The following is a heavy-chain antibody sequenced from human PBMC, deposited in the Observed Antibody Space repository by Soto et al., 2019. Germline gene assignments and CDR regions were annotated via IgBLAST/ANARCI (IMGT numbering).Heavy chain of an antibody. D-gene: IGHD1-1*01. CDR1: EFTFSNSW. Sequence: RGSLRRSCAASEFTFSNSWMTWFRQAPGKGMEWVGRVKSNISGGTTDYAAPVKGRFTISRDVSKNTLYRQMNSLKTEDRAVYYCSTDGYNNWAGFQVWVQGTKVTVSS. CDR3: STDGYNNWAGFQV. CDR2: VKSNISGGTT. J-gene: IGHJ3*01. V-gene: IGHV3-15*01.